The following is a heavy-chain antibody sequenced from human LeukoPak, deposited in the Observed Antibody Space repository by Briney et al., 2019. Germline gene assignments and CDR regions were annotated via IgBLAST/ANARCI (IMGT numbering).Heavy chain of an antibody. J-gene: IGHJ4*02. CDR2: IWYDGSNK. CDR3: ARGGGDAGQAEVGYYFDY. Sequence: GGSLRLSCAASGFTFSSCGMHWVRQAPGKGLEWVAVIWYDGSNKYYADSVKGRFTISRDNSKNTLYLQMNSLRAEDTAVYYCARGGGDAGQAEVGYYFDYWGQGTLVTVSS. D-gene: IGHD2-21*01. CDR1: GFTFSSCG. V-gene: IGHV3-33*01.